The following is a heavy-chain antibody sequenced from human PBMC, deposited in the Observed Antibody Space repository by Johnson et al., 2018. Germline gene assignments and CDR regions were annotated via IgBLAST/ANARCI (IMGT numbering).Heavy chain of an antibody. CDR3: GKDRVVDTAMSESFDI. D-gene: IGHD5-18*01. CDR1: GFTFSSYA. CDR2: ISGSGGST. J-gene: IGHJ3*02. Sequence: VQLVQSGGGLVQPGGSLRLSCAASGFTFSSYAMTWVRQAPGKGLEWVSAISGSGGSTYYADSVKGRFTISRDNSKNTLYLQMNSLRAKDTAEYYCGKDRVVDTAMSESFDIWGQGTIVTVAS. V-gene: IGHV3-23*04.